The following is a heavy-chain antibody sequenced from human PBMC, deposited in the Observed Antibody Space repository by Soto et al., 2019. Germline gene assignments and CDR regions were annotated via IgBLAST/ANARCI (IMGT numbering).Heavy chain of an antibody. D-gene: IGHD2-2*01. CDR1: GFTFSSYS. J-gene: IGHJ4*02. CDR3: ARSEDIVVVPTDKKYFDY. V-gene: IGHV3-21*01. CDR2: ISSSSSYI. Sequence: GGSLRLSCAASGFTFSSYSMNWVRQAPGKGLEWVSSISSSSSYIYYADSVKGRFTISRDNAKNSLYLQMNSLRAEDTAVYYCARSEDIVVVPTDKKYFDYWGQGTLVTVSS.